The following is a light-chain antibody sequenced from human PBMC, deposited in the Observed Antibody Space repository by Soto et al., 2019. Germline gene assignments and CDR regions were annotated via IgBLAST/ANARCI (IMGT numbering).Light chain of an antibody. CDR2: DVT. CDR3: GTWDSSLSAAQGV. CDR1: SSDIGDYDY. J-gene: IGLJ2*01. V-gene: IGLV2-14*01. Sequence: QSALTQPASVSGSPGQSITISCTGTSSDIGDYDYVSWYQHLPDKAPKLLIFDVTHRPSGVSDRFSGSKSGNTASLTISGVRPEDEADYYCGTWDSSLSAAQGVFGGGTKLTVL.